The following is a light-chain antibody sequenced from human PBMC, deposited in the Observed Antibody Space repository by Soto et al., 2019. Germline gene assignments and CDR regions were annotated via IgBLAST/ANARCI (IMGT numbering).Light chain of an antibody. CDR1: QSVSSY. V-gene: IGKV3-11*01. CDR2: DAS. Sequence: EIVLTQSPATLSLSPGERATLSCRASQSVSSYLAWYQQKPGQAPRLLIYDASNRATGIPARFSGSGSGTDFALTISSLQPDDFATYYCQQYNSSPWTFGQGTKVDNK. J-gene: IGKJ1*01. CDR3: QQYNSSPWT.